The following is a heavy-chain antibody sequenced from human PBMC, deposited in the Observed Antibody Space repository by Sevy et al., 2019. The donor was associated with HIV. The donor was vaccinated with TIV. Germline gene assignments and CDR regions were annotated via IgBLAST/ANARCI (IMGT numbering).Heavy chain of an antibody. CDR1: GFTFSNNW. CDR2: IKQDGSEK. CDR3: ARGIFGSGSRLGLGY. V-gene: IGHV3-7*01. Sequence: GGSLRLSCVASGFTFSNNWMTWVRQAPGKGLQWVANIKQDGSEKYFVDSVKGQFTISRDNAKNSLYLQMSSLRVEDTAVYYCARGIFGSGSRLGLGYWGQGTLVTVSS. J-gene: IGHJ4*02. D-gene: IGHD3-10*01.